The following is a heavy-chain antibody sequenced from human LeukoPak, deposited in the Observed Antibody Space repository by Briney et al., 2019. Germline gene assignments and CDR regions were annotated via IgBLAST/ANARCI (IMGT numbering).Heavy chain of an antibody. CDR1: GFTFSSAW. D-gene: IGHD5-24*01. CDR2: IKSRTDGGTT. V-gene: IGHV3-15*01. Sequence: GGSLRLSCPGSGFTFSSAWMTWVRQIPGKGLEWVGHIKSRTDGGTTDYAAPVKGRFTISRDDSKNTVYLQMNSLKTEDSAVYFCATEFYSNGYNFWGQGTLVIVSS. CDR3: ATEFYSNGYNF. J-gene: IGHJ4*02.